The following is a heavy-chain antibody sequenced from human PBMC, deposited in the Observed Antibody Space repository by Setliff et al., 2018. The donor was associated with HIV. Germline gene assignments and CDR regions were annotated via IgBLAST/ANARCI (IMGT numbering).Heavy chain of an antibody. CDR2: IYYSGST. J-gene: IGHJ5*02. Sequence: SETLSLTCTVSGGSISSSSYYWIWVRQPPGEGLEWIGNIYYSGSTYYNPSLKSRTTISVDTSQNQFSLKLSSVTAADTAMYYCARVGAFGVGGWFDPWGQGSLVTV. CDR1: GGSISSSSYY. D-gene: IGHD3-3*01. V-gene: IGHV4-39*07. CDR3: ARVGAFGVGGWFDP.